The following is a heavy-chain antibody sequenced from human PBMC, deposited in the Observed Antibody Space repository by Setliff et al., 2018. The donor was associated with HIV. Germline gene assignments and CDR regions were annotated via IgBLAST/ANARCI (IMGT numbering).Heavy chain of an antibody. CDR2: IKPNRGVT. V-gene: IGHV1-2*02. J-gene: IGHJ4*02. Sequence: ASVKVSCKASGFAFTNIHIHWVRQAPGQGLAWMGSIKPNRGVTKYAQTFQGRVTMTRDTSISTAYMELSRLRSDDTAVYFCARARDGFNFGLKYWGEGTLVTVSS. CDR3: ARARDGFNFGLKY. CDR1: GFAFTNIH. D-gene: IGHD3-10*01.